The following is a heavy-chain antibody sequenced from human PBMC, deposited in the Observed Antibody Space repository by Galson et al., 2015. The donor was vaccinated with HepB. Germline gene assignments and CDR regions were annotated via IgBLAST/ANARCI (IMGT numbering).Heavy chain of an antibody. Sequence: TLSLTCTVSGGSISSGGYYWSWIRQHPGKGLEWIGYIYYSGSTYYNPSLKSRVTISVDTSKNQFSLKLSSVTAADTAVYYCAREGNGAGARYLNWFDPWGQGTLVTVSS. CDR2: IYYSGST. D-gene: IGHD6-19*01. CDR1: GGSISSGGYY. V-gene: IGHV4-31*03. J-gene: IGHJ5*02. CDR3: AREGNGAGARYLNWFDP.